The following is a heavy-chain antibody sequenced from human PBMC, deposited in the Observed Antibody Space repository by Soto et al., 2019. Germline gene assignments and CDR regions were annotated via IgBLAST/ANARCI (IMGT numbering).Heavy chain of an antibody. CDR1: GYTFTSYG. D-gene: IGHD3-10*01. V-gene: IGHV1-18*01. CDR3: AGFVGVRGVFDY. J-gene: IGHJ4*02. Sequence: QVQLVQSGAEVKKPGASVKVSCKASGYTFTSYGISWVRQAPGQGLEWMGWISAYNGNTNYAQKLQGRVTMTTDTSKSTAYMELRRLRSDDTAGYYCAGFVGVRGVFDYWGQGTLVTVSS. CDR2: ISAYNGNT.